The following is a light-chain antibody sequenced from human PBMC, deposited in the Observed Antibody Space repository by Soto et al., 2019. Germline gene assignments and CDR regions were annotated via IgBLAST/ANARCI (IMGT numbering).Light chain of an antibody. J-gene: IGLJ1*01. CDR1: SSDVGSYNL. CDR2: EGT. Sequence: QSALTQPASVSGSPGQSITISCTGTSSDVGSYNLVSWYQQHPGKAPKLMIYEGTKRPSGVSNRFSGSKSGNTASLTISGLQAEDEADYYCCSYAGYSTYVFGPGTKLTVL. CDR3: CSYAGYSTYV. V-gene: IGLV2-23*01.